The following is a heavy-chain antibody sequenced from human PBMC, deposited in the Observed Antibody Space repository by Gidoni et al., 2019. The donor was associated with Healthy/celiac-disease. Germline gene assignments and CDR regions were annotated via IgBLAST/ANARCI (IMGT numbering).Heavy chain of an antibody. CDR3: VRVGYCSSTSCYMYFDY. V-gene: IGHV1-8*01. CDR1: GYTFTSYA. CDR2: MNPNSGNT. Sequence: QVQLVQSGAEVKKPGASVKVSCKPSGYTFTSYAVNWVRQAIGQGLEWMGWMNPNSGNTGYAHKFQGRVTMTRKTSISTAYMELSSLRSEDTAVYYCVRVGYCSSTSCYMYFDYWGQGTLVTVSS. J-gene: IGHJ4*02. D-gene: IGHD2-2*02.